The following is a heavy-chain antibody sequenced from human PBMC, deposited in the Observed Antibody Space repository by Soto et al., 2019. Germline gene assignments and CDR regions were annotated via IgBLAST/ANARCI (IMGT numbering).Heavy chain of an antibody. Sequence: GGSLRLSCAASGFTFSSYAMSWVRQAPGKGLEWVSAISGSGGSTYYSDSVKGRFTISRDNSKNTLYLQMNSQRAEDTAVYYCAKDPNSSSSRYYYYYMDVWGKGTTVTVSS. CDR3: AKDPNSSSSRYYYYYMDV. V-gene: IGHV3-23*01. D-gene: IGHD6-6*01. CDR1: GFTFSSYA. J-gene: IGHJ6*03. CDR2: ISGSGGST.